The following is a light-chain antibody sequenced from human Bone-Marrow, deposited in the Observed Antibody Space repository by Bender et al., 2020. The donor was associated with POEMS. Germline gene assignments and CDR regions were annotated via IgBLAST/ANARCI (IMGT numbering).Light chain of an antibody. Sequence: QSALTQPASVSGSPGQSITISCTGTSIKVGGFVYVSWYQQHPGKVPKLIIYDVSNRPSGVSNRFSGSKSGNTASLIISGLQAEDEADYYCASYTKSSTPYVFGPGTKVTVL. CDR1: SIKVGGFVY. CDR3: ASYTKSSTPYV. V-gene: IGLV2-14*01. J-gene: IGLJ1*01. CDR2: DVS.